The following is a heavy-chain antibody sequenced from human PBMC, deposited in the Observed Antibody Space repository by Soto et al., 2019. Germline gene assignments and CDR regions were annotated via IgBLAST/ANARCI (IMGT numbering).Heavy chain of an antibody. CDR1: VFTVGFNY. Sequence: GGSLRLACAASVFTVGFNYMSWVRQAPGKGLDWVSVIYSEGTPYYADSVKGRFTISRENSNNTLYLHMNNLRAEDTAVYYCARSTYYDILTGSYYYYAMDVWGQGTTVTVSS. CDR3: ARSTYYDILTGSYYYYAMDV. V-gene: IGHV3-53*01. D-gene: IGHD3-9*01. CDR2: IYSEGTP. J-gene: IGHJ6*02.